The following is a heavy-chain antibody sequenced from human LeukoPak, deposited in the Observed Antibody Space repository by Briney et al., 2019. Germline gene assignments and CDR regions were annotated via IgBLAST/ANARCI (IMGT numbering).Heavy chain of an antibody. CDR1: GFTFSSYG. J-gene: IGHJ6*03. CDR3: AKGNGNYYYYMDV. V-gene: IGHV3-33*06. D-gene: IGHD2-8*01. Sequence: GGSLTLSCAASGFTFSSYGMHGVRQAPGKGLEGVAVIWYDGNNKDYADSVNGRFTISRDNYKNTLYLQMDSLRVEDTAVYYCAKGNGNYYYYMDVWGKGTTVTVSS. CDR2: IWYDGNNK.